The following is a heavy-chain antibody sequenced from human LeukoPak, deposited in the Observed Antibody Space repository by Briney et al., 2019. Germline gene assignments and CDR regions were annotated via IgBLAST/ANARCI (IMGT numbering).Heavy chain of an antibody. V-gene: IGHV3-7*02. CDR2: IKEDGSEK. D-gene: IGHD3-22*01. J-gene: IGHJ4*02. CDR1: GFTFSSHW. Sequence: GGSLRLSCAASGFTFSSHWMNWVRQAPGKGLEWVANIKEDGSEKYYVDSVKGRFTISRDNAKNSLCLQMNSLRAEDTAVYYCVRLSSGYYGLIDHWGQGTLVTVSS. CDR3: VRLSSGYYGLIDH.